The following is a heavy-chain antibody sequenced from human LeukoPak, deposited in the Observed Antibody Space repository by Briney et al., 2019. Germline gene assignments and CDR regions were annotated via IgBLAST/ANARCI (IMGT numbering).Heavy chain of an antibody. V-gene: IGHV3-23*01. Sequence: GGTPRLSCAASGFTFSTFAVSWGAQAPGPGLERWTGIGVDGDRSCYADSVKRRFTISRDNSKNTLYLQMISLRAEDTAVYYGAKEGVAVTDRGAYFDYWGQGTLVTVSS. D-gene: IGHD4-17*01. CDR3: AKEGVAVTDRGAYFDY. CDR1: GFTFSTFA. CDR2: IGVDGDRS. J-gene: IGHJ4*02.